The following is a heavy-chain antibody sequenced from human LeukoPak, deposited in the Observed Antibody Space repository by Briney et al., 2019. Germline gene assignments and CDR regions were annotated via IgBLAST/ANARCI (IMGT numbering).Heavy chain of an antibody. Sequence: GGSLRVSCAASGFTFSSYSMNWARQAPGKGLEWVSYISSSSSTIQYADSVKGRFTISRDNAKNSLFLQMNSLRAEDAAVYYCARVFWAGTAIDYWGQGTLVTVSS. V-gene: IGHV3-48*01. J-gene: IGHJ4*02. CDR1: GFTFSSYS. D-gene: IGHD3/OR15-3a*01. CDR3: ARVFWAGTAIDY. CDR2: ISSSSSTI.